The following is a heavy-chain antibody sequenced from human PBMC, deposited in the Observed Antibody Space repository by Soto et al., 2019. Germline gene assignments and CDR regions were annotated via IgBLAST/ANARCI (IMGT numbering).Heavy chain of an antibody. CDR1: GFTFSSYS. J-gene: IGHJ4*02. V-gene: IGHV3-48*02. D-gene: IGHD3-22*01. CDR3: ARAGHSYYYDSIPLAYFDY. Sequence: GESLKISCAASGFTFSSYSMNWVRQAPGKGLEWVSYISSSSSTIYYADSVKGRFTISRDNAKNSLYLQMNSLRDEDTAVYYCARAGHSYYYDSIPLAYFDYWGQGTLVTVSS. CDR2: ISSSSSTI.